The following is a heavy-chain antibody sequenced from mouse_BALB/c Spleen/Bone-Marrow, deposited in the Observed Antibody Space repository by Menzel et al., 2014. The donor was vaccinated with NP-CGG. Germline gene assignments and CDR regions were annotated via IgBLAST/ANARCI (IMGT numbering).Heavy chain of an antibody. CDR2: ISYSGNT. CDR3: ATSYYFYYFDY. CDR1: GYSITSDYA. D-gene: IGHD2-10*01. J-gene: IGHJ2*01. Sequence: EVKLVESGPGLVKPSQSLSLTCTVTGYSITSDYAWNWIRQFPGKKLEWMGYISYSGNTSYNPSLKSRISITRDTSKNQFFLQLNSVTTEDTATYYCATSYYFYYFDYWGQGTTLTVSS. V-gene: IGHV3-2*02.